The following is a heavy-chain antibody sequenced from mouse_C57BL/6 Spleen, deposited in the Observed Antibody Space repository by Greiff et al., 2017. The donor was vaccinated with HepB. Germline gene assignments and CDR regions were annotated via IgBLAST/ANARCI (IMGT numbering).Heavy chain of an antibody. Sequence: EVMLVESGGGLVQPGGSLSLSCAASGFTFTDYYMSWVRQPPGKALEWLGFIRNKANGYTTEYSASVKGRFTISRDNAQSILYLQMNALRAEDSATYYCARYPDYDGSSPNWYFDVWGTGTTVTVSS. CDR1: GFTFTDYY. CDR2: IRNKANGYTT. V-gene: IGHV7-3*01. D-gene: IGHD1-1*01. CDR3: ARYPDYDGSSPNWYFDV. J-gene: IGHJ1*03.